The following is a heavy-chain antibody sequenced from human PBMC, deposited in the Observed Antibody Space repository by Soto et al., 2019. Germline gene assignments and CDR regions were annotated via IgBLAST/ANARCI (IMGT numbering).Heavy chain of an antibody. D-gene: IGHD3-16*02. Sequence: SVKVSCKASGGTFSSYAISWVRQAPGQGLEWMGGIIPIFGTANYAQKFQGRVTITADESTSTAYMELSSLRSEDTAVYYCASDWNYDYVWGSYRYFPPPQHWGQGTRVTVSS. V-gene: IGHV1-69*13. CDR2: IIPIFGTA. J-gene: IGHJ1*01. CDR3: ASDWNYDYVWGSYRYFPPPQH. CDR1: GGTFSSYA.